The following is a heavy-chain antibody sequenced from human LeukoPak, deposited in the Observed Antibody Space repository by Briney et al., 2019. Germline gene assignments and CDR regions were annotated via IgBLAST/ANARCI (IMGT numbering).Heavy chain of an antibody. Sequence: GGSLRLSCAASGFTFSSYWMSWVRQAPGKGLEWVANIKQDGSEKSYVDSVKGRFTISRDNAKNSLYLQMNSLRAEDTAAYYCAKPAVSGWYGFDYWGQGTLVTVSS. CDR1: GFTFSSYW. J-gene: IGHJ4*02. D-gene: IGHD6-19*01. CDR2: IKQDGSEK. V-gene: IGHV3-7*01. CDR3: AKPAVSGWYGFDY.